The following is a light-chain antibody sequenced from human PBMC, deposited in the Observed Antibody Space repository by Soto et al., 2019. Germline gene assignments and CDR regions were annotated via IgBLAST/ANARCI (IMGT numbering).Light chain of an antibody. V-gene: IGLV2-14*01. CDR2: EVR. J-gene: IGLJ1*01. CDR3: SSYRTGSAFYV. CDR1: SSDVGDYNY. Sequence: QSVVTQPASVSGSPGQSITISCTGTSSDVGDYNYVSWYQHHPGKAPKLIIYEVRNRPSGVSNRFSGTKSGNTASLTISGLQAEDEADYYSSSYRTGSAFYVFGTGTKLTVL.